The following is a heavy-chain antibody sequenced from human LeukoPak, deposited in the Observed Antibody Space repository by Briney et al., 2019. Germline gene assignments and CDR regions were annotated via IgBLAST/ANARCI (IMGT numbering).Heavy chain of an antibody. V-gene: IGHV1-18*01. CDR2: ISAYNGNT. J-gene: IGHJ4*02. Sequence: ASVKVSCKASGYTFTSYGISWVRQAPGQGLEWMGWISAYNGNTNYAQKLQGRVTMTTDTSTSTAYMELSSLRSEDTAVYYCARGSCSSTSCWYYFDYWGQGTLVTVSS. CDR1: GYTFTSYG. CDR3: ARGSCSSTSCWYYFDY. D-gene: IGHD2-2*01.